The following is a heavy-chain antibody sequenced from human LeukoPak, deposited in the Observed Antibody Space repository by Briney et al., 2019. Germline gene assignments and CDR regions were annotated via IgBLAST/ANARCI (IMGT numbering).Heavy chain of an antibody. V-gene: IGHV1-18*01. CDR3: ARNDYNKWFDP. Sequence: ASVKVSCKASGYTFTSHGISWVRQAPGQGLEWMGWISAYNGNTNYVQKLQGRVTMTTDTSTSTAYMELRSLRSDDTAVYYCARNDYNKWFDPSGQGTLVTVSS. D-gene: IGHD4-11*01. CDR1: GYTFTSHG. CDR2: ISAYNGNT. J-gene: IGHJ5*02.